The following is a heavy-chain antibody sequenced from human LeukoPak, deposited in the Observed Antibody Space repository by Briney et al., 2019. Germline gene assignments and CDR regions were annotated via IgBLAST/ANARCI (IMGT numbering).Heavy chain of an antibody. V-gene: IGHV4-38-2*02. Sequence: SETLSLTCTVSGYSITSGYYWGWIRQPPGKGLEWIGNIYHSGSTYYNPSLKSRVTISVDTSENQFSLKLNSVTAADTAVYYCARRVGKGAFDYWGQGTLVTVSS. D-gene: IGHD3-10*01. CDR2: IYHSGST. CDR3: ARRVGKGAFDY. CDR1: GYSITSGYY. J-gene: IGHJ4*02.